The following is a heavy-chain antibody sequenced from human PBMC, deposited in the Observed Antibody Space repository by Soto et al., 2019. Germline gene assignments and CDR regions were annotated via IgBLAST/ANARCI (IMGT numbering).Heavy chain of an antibody. Sequence: GGSLRLSCAASGFTFSSYAMSWVRQAPGKGLEWVSAISGSGGSTYYADSVKGRFTISRDNSKNTLYLQMNSLRAEDTAVYYCAKDLEQQLVRGAYFDYWGQGTLVTVSS. J-gene: IGHJ4*02. D-gene: IGHD6-13*01. V-gene: IGHV3-23*01. CDR3: AKDLEQQLVRGAYFDY. CDR2: ISGSGGST. CDR1: GFTFSSYA.